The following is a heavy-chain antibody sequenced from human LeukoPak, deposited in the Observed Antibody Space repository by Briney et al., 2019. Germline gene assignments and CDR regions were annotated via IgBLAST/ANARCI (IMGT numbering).Heavy chain of an antibody. D-gene: IGHD6-19*01. CDR3: ARDPHPYSSGGENYFDY. CDR1: GGSISSYY. CDR2: IYYSGST. Sequence: SETLSLTCTASGGSISSYYWSWIRQPPGKGLEWIGYIYYSGSTNYNPSLKSRVAISVDTSKNQFSLKLSSVTAADTAVYYCARDPHPYSSGGENYFDYWGQGTLVTVSS. V-gene: IGHV4-59*01. J-gene: IGHJ4*02.